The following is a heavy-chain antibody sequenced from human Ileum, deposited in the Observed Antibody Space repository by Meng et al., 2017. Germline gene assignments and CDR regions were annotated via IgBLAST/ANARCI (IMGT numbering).Heavy chain of an antibody. CDR3: ASGSGSLDY. D-gene: IGHD3-3*01. J-gene: IGHJ4*02. CDR1: GGSVSSNIAA. Sequence: VQLQQSGPRLVKPSRTLSLPWAVSGGSVSSNIAAWNWIRQSPLRGLEWLGRTYYRSKWYSEYAVSVKSRISITPDTSKNQFSLQMNSVTPEDTAVYYCASGSGSLDYWGPGTLVTVSS. CDR2: TYYRSKWYS. V-gene: IGHV6-1*02.